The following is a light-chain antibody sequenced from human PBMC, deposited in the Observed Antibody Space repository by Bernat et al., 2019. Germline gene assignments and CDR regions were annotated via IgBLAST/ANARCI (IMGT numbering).Light chain of an antibody. CDR2: EVN. V-gene: IGLV2-18*02. J-gene: IGLJ3*02. Sequence: QSALTQPASVSGSPGQSITISCTGTSSDVGSYNRVSWYQQPPGTAPKLMIYEVNNRPSGVPDRFSGSKSGNTASLTISGLQAEDEADYYCCSFTTTTTWVFGGGTKLTVL. CDR1: SSDVGSYNR. CDR3: CSFTTTTTWV.